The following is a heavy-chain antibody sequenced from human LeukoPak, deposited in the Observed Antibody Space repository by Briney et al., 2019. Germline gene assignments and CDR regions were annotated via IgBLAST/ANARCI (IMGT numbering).Heavy chain of an antibody. CDR3: ARETMVRGVYYYYYGMDV. V-gene: IGHV3-21*01. J-gene: IGHJ6*02. CDR2: ISSSSSYI. CDR1: GFTFSSYS. D-gene: IGHD3-10*01. Sequence: GGSLRLSCAASGFTFSSYSMNWVRQAAGKGLEWVSSISSSSSYIYYADSVKGRFTISRDNAKNSLYLQMNSLRAEDTAVYYCARETMVRGVYYYYYGMDVWGQGTTVTVSS.